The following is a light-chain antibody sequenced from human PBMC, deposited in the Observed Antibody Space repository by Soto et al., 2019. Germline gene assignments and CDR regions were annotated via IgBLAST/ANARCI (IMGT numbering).Light chain of an antibody. CDR1: SSNIGSNT. V-gene: IGLV1-44*01. Sequence: QPVLTQPPLASGTPGQRVTISCSGSSSNIGSNTVNWYQQLPGTAPKLLIYSNNQRPSGVPDRFSGSKSGTSASLAISGLQSEDEADYYCAAWDDSLNGVVFGGGTKLTVL. CDR2: SNN. CDR3: AAWDDSLNGVV. J-gene: IGLJ2*01.